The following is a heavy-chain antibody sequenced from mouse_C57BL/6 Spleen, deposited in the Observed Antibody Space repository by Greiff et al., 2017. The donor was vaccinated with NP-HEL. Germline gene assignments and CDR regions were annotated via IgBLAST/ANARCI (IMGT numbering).Heavy chain of an antibody. CDR1: GYAFSSSW. Sequence: QVQLQQSGPELVKPGASVKISCKASGYAFSSSWMNWVKQRPGKGLEWIGRIYPGDGDTNYNGKFKGKATLTADKSSSTAYMQLSSLTSEDSAVYFCARSIYYGNSLYWYFDVWAQGPRSPSPQ. J-gene: IGHJ1*03. D-gene: IGHD2-1*01. CDR3: ARSIYYGNSLYWYFDV. V-gene: IGHV1-82*01. CDR2: IYPGDGDT.